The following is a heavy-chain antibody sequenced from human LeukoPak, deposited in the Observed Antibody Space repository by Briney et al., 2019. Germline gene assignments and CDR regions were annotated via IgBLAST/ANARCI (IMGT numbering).Heavy chain of an antibody. J-gene: IGHJ4*02. CDR2: INPNSGGT. V-gene: IGHV1-2*04. CDR1: GYTFTSYG. Sequence: ASVKVSCKASGYTFTSYGISWVRQAPGQGLEWMGWINPNSGGTNYAQKFQGWVTMTRDTSISTAYMELSRLRSDDTAVYYCARGRTRGTAVALPYWGQGTLVTVSS. D-gene: IGHD6-19*01. CDR3: ARGRTRGTAVALPY.